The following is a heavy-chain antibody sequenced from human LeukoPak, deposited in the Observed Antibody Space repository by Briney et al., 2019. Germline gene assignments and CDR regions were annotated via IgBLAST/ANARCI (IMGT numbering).Heavy chain of an antibody. CDR2: INHSGST. D-gene: IGHD3-10*01. Sequence: SETLSLTCAVYGESFSGHYWTWIRQPPGKGLEWIGEINHSGSTTSNPSLNNRVTISVDTSKNQFSLKLTSVTAADTAMYYCARPRYGSGSLDSWGQGTLVTVSS. CDR1: GESFSGHY. V-gene: IGHV4-34*01. J-gene: IGHJ4*02. CDR3: ARPRYGSGSLDS.